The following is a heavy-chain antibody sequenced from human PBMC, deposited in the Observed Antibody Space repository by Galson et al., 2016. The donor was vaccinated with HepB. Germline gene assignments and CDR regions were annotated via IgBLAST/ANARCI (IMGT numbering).Heavy chain of an antibody. D-gene: IGHD3-10*01. CDR2: IYYSGST. CDR3: ARDRSSGSGSFGY. J-gene: IGHJ4*02. Sequence: SETLSLTCTVSGGSISTYYWNWIRQPPGKGLEWIGYIYYSGSTNYNPSLKSRVTLSVDTSKNQFSLKLTSVTAADTAVYYCARDRSSGSGSFGYWGQGTLVTVSS. V-gene: IGHV4-59*01. CDR1: GGSISTYY.